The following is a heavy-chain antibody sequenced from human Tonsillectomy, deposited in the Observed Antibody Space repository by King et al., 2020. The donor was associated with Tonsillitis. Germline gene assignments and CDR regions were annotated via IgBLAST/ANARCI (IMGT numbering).Heavy chain of an antibody. Sequence: QVQLVESGAEVKKPGSSVKVSCKASGGTFSSYAISWVRQAPGQGLEWVGRIIPSLGIGNSAQSFQGRVTITADKSTSTAYMELSALRSEDTAVYYCAEEDTALDHWGQGSLVTVSS. V-gene: IGHV1-69*09. D-gene: IGHD5-18*01. CDR2: IIPSLGIG. CDR1: GGTFSSYA. CDR3: AEEDTALDH. J-gene: IGHJ4*02.